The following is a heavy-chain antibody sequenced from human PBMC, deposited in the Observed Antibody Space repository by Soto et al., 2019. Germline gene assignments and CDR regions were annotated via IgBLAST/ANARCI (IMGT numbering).Heavy chain of an antibody. D-gene: IGHD4-17*01. J-gene: IGHJ4*02. CDR1: GFTFSNYA. V-gene: IGHV3-23*01. Sequence: EVQLLESGGGLVQPGGSLRLSCAASGFTFSNYAMNWVRQAPGKGLEWVSTISGSGGSAYYADSVKGRFTISRDNSRYTLYLQMIRLRAEDTAVYYCAIVPLRPYYCDYWGQGALVTVSS. CDR3: AIVPLRPYYCDY. CDR2: ISGSGGSA.